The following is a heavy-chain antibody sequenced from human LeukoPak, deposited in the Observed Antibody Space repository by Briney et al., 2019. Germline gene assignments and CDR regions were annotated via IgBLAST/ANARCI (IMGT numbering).Heavy chain of an antibody. D-gene: IGHD7-27*01. CDR1: GYRFTTYW. CDR3: ARQTGDNAFDI. J-gene: IGHJ3*02. V-gene: IGHV5-51*01. CDR2: IYPGDSDT. Sequence: GESLKISCKVSGYRFTTYWIGWVRQMPGKGLEWMGIIYPGDSDTRYSPSFQGQVTISADKSITTAYLQWNSLKASDTAMYYCARQTGDNAFDIWGRGTMVTVSS.